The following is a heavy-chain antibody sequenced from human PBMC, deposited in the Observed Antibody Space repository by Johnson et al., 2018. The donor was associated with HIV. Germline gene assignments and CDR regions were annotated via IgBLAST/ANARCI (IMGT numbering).Heavy chain of an antibody. CDR1: GFTFSSYA. V-gene: IGHV3-30-3*01. CDR2: ISYDGSIK. D-gene: IGHD2-21*02. Sequence: VQLVESGGGVVQPGRSLRLSCAASGFTFSSYAMHWVRQAPGKGLEWVAVISYDGSIKNYADSVKGRFTISRDNFKNTLYLQMNSLRAEDTAVYYCARGIRGVVVTADDAFDIWGQGTMVTVSS. CDR3: ARGIRGVVVTADDAFDI. J-gene: IGHJ3*02.